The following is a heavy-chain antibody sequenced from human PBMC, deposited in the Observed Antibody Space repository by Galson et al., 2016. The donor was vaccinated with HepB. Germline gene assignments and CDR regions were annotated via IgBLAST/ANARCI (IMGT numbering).Heavy chain of an antibody. V-gene: IGHV3-30-3*01. Sequence: SLRLSCAASGFTLSKYHMHWVRQAPGKGLEWVALSFHDEDYTYYPDSVKGRFTISRDNTKGTVYLHMNSLRDEDTAVYYCTREAIDAFDIWGQGTMVTVSS. CDR2: SFHDEDYT. CDR1: GFTLSKYH. CDR3: TREAIDAFDI. D-gene: IGHD1-26*01. J-gene: IGHJ3*02.